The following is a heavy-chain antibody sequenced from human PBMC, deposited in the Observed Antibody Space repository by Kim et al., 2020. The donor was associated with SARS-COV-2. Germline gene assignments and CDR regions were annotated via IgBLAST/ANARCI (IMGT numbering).Heavy chain of an antibody. J-gene: IGHJ4*02. CDR3: AREKADIFTGYHIGTFDY. Sequence: GGSLRLSCAASGFTFSSYAMHWVRQAPGKGLEWVAVISYDGSNKYYADSVKGRFTISRDNSKNTLYLQMNSLRAEDTAVYYCAREKADIFTGYHIGTFDYWGPGTLLTVSS. CDR2: ISYDGSNK. CDR1: GFTFSSYA. D-gene: IGHD3-9*01. V-gene: IGHV3-30*04.